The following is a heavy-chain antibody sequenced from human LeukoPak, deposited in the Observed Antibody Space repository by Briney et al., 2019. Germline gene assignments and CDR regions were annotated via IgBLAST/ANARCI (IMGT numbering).Heavy chain of an antibody. Sequence: SGPTLVNPTQTLTRTCTFSGFSLSTSGVGVGWIRQPPGKALEWLALIYWDDDKRYSPSLKSRLTITKDTSKNQVVLTMTNMDPVDTATYYCAHRQVWGDYVSWFDPWGQGTLVTVSS. CDR2: IYWDDDK. J-gene: IGHJ5*02. D-gene: IGHD4-17*01. CDR1: GFSLSTSGVG. CDR3: AHRQVWGDYVSWFDP. V-gene: IGHV2-5*02.